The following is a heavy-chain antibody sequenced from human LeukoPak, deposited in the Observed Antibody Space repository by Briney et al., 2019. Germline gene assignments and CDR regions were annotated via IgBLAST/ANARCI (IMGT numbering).Heavy chain of an antibody. Sequence: KAGGSLRLSCAASGFTFSNYNMNWVRQAPGKGLEWVSSISSSSRYIYYADSVKGRFTISRDNAKNSLYLQMNSLGAEDTAVYYCARDGYSSIDTSFDYWGQGTLVTVSS. V-gene: IGHV3-21*01. CDR2: ISSSSRYI. J-gene: IGHJ4*02. D-gene: IGHD6-13*01. CDR3: ARDGYSSIDTSFDY. CDR1: GFTFSNYN.